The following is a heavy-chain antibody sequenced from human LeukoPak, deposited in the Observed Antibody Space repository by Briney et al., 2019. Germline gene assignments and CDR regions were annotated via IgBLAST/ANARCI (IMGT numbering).Heavy chain of an antibody. CDR1: GGSISRGDYY. Sequence: SSETLSLTCTVSGGSISRGDYYWRWIRQPPGKGLEWIGYIYYSGSTYYNPSLKSRVTISVDTSKNQFSLKLSSVTAADTAVYYCARVVVVVAATPGFDYWGQGTLVTVSS. D-gene: IGHD2-15*01. V-gene: IGHV4-30-4*01. J-gene: IGHJ4*02. CDR3: ARVVVVVAATPGFDY. CDR2: IYYSGST.